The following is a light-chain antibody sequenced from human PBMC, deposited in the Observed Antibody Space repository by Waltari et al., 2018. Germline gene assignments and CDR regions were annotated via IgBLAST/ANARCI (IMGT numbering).Light chain of an antibody. CDR2: GAF. Sequence: EIVMTQSPATLSVSPGERATLSCRASQSVSGHLAWYQQKPGQAPRLIIHGAFTRATGIPARFSGSGSGTEFSLNISSLQSEDFAIYYCQQYYDWPPWTFGQGTKVEL. J-gene: IGKJ1*01. CDR1: QSVSGH. V-gene: IGKV3D-15*01. CDR3: QQYYDWPPWT.